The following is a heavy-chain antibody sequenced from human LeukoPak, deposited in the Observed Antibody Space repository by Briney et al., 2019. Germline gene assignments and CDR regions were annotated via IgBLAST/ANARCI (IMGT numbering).Heavy chain of an antibody. D-gene: IGHD5-24*01. CDR1: GYTFTSYG. J-gene: IGHJ3*02. CDR2: MNPNSGNT. CDR3: ASATITGWAFDI. Sequence: VASVKVSCKASGYTFTSYGISWVRQATGQGLEWMGWMNPNSGNTGYAQKFQGRVTMTRNTSISTAYMELSSLRSEDTAVYYCASATITGWAFDIWGQGTMVTVSS. V-gene: IGHV1-8*02.